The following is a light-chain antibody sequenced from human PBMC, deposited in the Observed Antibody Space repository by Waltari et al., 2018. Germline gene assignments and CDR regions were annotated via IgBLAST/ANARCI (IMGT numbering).Light chain of an antibody. CDR3: QTYDSNLSGVV. Sequence: QSVLTQPPSVSGAPGQRVTISCTGSSSNIGANSDVHWYQQLPRTAPKLLIQGNGNRPSGGPDRFSGSKSGTSASLAITGLQAEDEADYYCQTYDSNLSGVVFGGGTKLTVL. V-gene: IGLV1-40*01. CDR2: GNG. CDR1: SSNIGANSD. J-gene: IGLJ3*02.